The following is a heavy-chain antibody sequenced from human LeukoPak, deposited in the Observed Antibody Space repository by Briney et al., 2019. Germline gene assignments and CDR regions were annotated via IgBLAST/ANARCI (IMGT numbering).Heavy chain of an antibody. J-gene: IGHJ4*02. CDR1: GFTFSNHY. CDR3: ATGIAPSYYYDSSGYPNYYFDY. Sequence: GGSLRLSCAVSGFTFSNHYMDWVRHPPRKGREWVGRTSNKANSNTTEYAASEKGRFTISRDDSKNSLYLQMNSLKTEDTAVYYCATGIAPSYYYDSSGYPNYYFDYWGQGTLVTVSS. V-gene: IGHV3-72*01. CDR2: TSNKANSNTT. D-gene: IGHD3-22*01.